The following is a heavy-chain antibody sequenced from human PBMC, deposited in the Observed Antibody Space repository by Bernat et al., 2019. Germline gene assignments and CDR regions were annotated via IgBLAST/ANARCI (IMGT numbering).Heavy chain of an antibody. CDR3: ATGPPLRGYYDSSGYPSYYFDY. D-gene: IGHD3-22*01. V-gene: IGHV1-24*01. J-gene: IGHJ4*02. Sequence: QVQLVQSGAEVKKPGASVKVSCKVSGYTLTDFSMHWVRQAPGKGLEWMGGFDPEDGETIYAQKFQGRVTMTEDTSTDTAYMELSSLRSEDTAVYYCATGPPLRGYYDSSGYPSYYFDYWGQGTLVTVSS. CDR1: GYTLTDFS. CDR2: FDPEDGET.